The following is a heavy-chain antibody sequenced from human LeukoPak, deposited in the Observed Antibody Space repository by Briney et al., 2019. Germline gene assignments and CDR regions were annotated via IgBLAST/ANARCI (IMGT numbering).Heavy chain of an antibody. D-gene: IGHD4-23*01. Sequence: KASETLSLTCTVSGGSIISGTHFWGYIRQPPGEGLEWIASIYYTGDTYYNPSLKSRVTISIDTSKNQFSLKMISVTAADTAVYYCAGGGNSDSPEFDFWGQGTLVSVSS. V-gene: IGHV4-39*07. CDR3: AGGGNSDSPEFDF. CDR2: IYYTGDT. CDR1: GGSIISGTHF. J-gene: IGHJ5*01.